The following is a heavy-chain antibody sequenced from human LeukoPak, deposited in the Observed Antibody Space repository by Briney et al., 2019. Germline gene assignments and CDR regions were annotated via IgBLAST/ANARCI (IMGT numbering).Heavy chain of an antibody. CDR1: GFTFSSYS. CDR2: ISSSSSYI. J-gene: IGHJ5*02. D-gene: IGHD2-15*01. Sequence: PGGSLRLSCAASGFTFSSYSMNWVRQAPGKGLEEVSSISSSSSYIYYADSVKGRFTISRDNAKNSLYLQMNSLRAEDTAVYYCAKNPAAVVGWFDPWGQGTLVTVPS. V-gene: IGHV3-21*01. CDR3: AKNPAAVVGWFDP.